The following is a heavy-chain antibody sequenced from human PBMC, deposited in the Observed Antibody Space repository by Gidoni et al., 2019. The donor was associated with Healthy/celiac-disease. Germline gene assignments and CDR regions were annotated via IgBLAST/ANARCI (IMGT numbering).Heavy chain of an antibody. D-gene: IGHD2-15*01. CDR2: IYYSGST. Sequence: QVQLQESGPGLVKPSQTLSLTCTVAGGSISSGGYYWSWIRQHPGKGLEWIGYIYYSGSTYYNPSLKSRVTISVDTSKNQFSLKLSSVTAADTAVYYCARGGVVVAAFPENWGQGTLVTVSS. V-gene: IGHV4-31*03. CDR1: GGSISSGGYY. J-gene: IGHJ4*02. CDR3: ARGGVVVAAFPEN.